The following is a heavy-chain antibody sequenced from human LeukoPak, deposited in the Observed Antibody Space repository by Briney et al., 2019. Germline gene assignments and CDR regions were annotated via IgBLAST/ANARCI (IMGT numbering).Heavy chain of an antibody. CDR1: GAPFSSSSYY. V-gene: IGHV4-39*07. CDR2: IYYSGST. Sequence: SETLSLTCTASGAPFSSSSYYWGWIRHPPGKGLEGIGGIYYSGSTYYNPSLRSRVTISVDTSKNQFSLKLSSVTAADTAVYYCARDLIGGIAARPFDYWGQGTLVTVSS. CDR3: ARDLIGGIAARPFDY. J-gene: IGHJ4*02. D-gene: IGHD6-6*01.